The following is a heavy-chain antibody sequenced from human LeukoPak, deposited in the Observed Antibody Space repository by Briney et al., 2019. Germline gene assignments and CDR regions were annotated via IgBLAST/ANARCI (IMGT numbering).Heavy chain of an antibody. J-gene: IGHJ4*02. D-gene: IGHD6-19*01. CDR1: GFTFSNYW. Sequence: GGSLRLSCEGSGFTFSNYWMSWVRQAPGKGLEWVANIQQHGSETYYGDSVKGRFTISRDNAKNSLYLQMNSLRAEDTALYHCARWSSIKVAATENYWGQGTLVTVSS. V-gene: IGHV3-7*03. CDR3: ARWSSIKVAATENY. CDR2: IQQHGSET.